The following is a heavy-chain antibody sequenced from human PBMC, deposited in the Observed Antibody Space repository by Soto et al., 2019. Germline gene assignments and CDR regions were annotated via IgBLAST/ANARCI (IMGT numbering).Heavy chain of an antibody. Sequence: QVQLQESGPGLVKPSQTLSLTCTVSGASISGGDYSWTWIRQPPGKGLEWIGSIYYTGNTYSNPSLESRLSISVDPSNNQFALRLTSVTAPDTAIYYCARATYDSSTYYLDYWGQGTLVTVSS. D-gene: IGHD3-22*01. J-gene: IGHJ4*02. CDR1: GASISGGDYS. V-gene: IGHV4-30-4*01. CDR2: IYYTGNT. CDR3: ARATYDSSTYYLDY.